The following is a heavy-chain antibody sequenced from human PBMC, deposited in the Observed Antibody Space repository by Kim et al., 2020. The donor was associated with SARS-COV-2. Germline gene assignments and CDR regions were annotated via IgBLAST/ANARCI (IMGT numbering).Heavy chain of an antibody. CDR1: GFTFSSYA. Sequence: GGSLRLSCAASGFTFSSYAMHWVRQAPGKGLEWVAVISYDGSNKYYVDSVKGRFTISRDNSKNTLYLQMNSLRAEDTAVYYCASTLVGTGGNYYYYGMDVWGQGTTVTVSS. J-gene: IGHJ6*02. D-gene: IGHD1-1*01. CDR2: ISYDGSNK. V-gene: IGHV3-30*04. CDR3: ASTLVGTGGNYYYYGMDV.